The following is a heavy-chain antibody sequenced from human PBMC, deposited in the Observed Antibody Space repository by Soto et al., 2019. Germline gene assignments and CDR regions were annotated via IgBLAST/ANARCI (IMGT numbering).Heavy chain of an antibody. V-gene: IGHV4-34*01. CDR1: GGSFSGYY. CDR2: INPSGST. CDR3: ARGNYYFCSGYFLHYGMEV. Sequence: SETLSLTCAVYGGSFSGYYWSCIRQPPGKGLEWIGGINPSGSTNYNPSLKSRVTISVDTAKNQFSLKRSSVTAADPAVYYCARGNYYFCSGYFLHYGMEVWGQGTTVTVSS. D-gene: IGHD3-3*01. J-gene: IGHJ6*02.